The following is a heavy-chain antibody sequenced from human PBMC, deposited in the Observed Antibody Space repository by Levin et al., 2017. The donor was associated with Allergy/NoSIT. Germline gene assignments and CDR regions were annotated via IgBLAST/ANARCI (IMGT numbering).Heavy chain of an antibody. CDR2: IIPIFGTA. D-gene: IGHD5-12*01. V-gene: IGHV1-69*01. CDR1: GGTFSSYA. Sequence: KISCKASGGTFSSYAISWVRQAPGQGLEWMGGIIPIFGTANYAQKFQGRVTITADESTSTAYMELSSLRSEDTAVYYCARAIVATIEPYYYGMDVWGQGTTVTVSS. CDR3: ARAIVATIEPYYYGMDV. J-gene: IGHJ6*02.